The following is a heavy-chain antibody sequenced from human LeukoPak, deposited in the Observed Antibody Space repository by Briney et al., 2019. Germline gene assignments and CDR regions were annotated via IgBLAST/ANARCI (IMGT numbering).Heavy chain of an antibody. V-gene: IGHV4-4*07. Sequence: SETLSLTCTASGGSISSYYWSWIRQPAGKGLEWIGRIYTSGSTNYNPSLKTPVTMSVDTSKNQFSLKLSSVTAADTAVYYCARLEWLFPYYYYMDVWGQGTTVTVSS. D-gene: IGHD3-3*01. CDR3: ARLEWLFPYYYYMDV. CDR1: GGSISSYY. CDR2: IYTSGST. J-gene: IGHJ6*03.